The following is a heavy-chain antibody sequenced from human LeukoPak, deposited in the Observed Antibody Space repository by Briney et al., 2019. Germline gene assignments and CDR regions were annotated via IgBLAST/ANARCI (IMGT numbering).Heavy chain of an antibody. D-gene: IGHD6-13*01. CDR1: GFTFSSYW. CDR2: ISYDGTNK. CDR3: AKDPRVWQQLDYGMDV. V-gene: IGHV3-30*18. J-gene: IGHJ6*02. Sequence: GGSLRLSCAASGFTFSSYWMHWVRQAPGKGLEWVAVISYDGTNKYYADSVKGRFTISRDNSKNTLYVQMNSLRAEDTAVYYCAKDPRVWQQLDYGMDVWGQGTTVTVSS.